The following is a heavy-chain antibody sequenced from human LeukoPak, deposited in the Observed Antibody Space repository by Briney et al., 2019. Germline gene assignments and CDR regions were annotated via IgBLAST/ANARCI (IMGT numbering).Heavy chain of an antibody. V-gene: IGHV4-34*01. CDR2: INHSGST. CDR3: ARDPYDFWSGYGRYGMDV. J-gene: IGHJ6*02. CDR1: GGSFSGYY. D-gene: IGHD3-3*01. Sequence: PSETLSLTCAVYGGSFSGYYWSWIRQPPGKGLEWIGAINHSGSTNYNPSLKSRVTISVDTSKNQFSLKLSSVTAADTAVYYCARDPYDFWSGYGRYGMDVWGQGTTVTVSS.